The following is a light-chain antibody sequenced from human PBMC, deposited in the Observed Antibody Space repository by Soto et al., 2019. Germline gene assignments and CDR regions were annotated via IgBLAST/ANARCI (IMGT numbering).Light chain of an antibody. CDR2: DAS. V-gene: IGKV3-11*01. CDR1: DHFSTY. Sequence: EILLLKSPATLSLSPGEGAALSCRASDHFSTYVAWYQQKPGQAHRLLIFDASNRATGVPARFSGSGSGTDFTLTISSVEHGDSAVYYCRQRADLIVTCGGGTKVEI. CDR3: RQRADLIVT. J-gene: IGKJ4*01.